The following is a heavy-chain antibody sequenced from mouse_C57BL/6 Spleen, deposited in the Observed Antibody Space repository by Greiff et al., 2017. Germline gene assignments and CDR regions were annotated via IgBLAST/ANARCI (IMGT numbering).Heavy chain of an antibody. J-gene: IGHJ3*01. D-gene: IGHD2-4*01. CDR3: TGADYAGAAY. CDR2: IDPEDGDT. CDR1: GFNIKDYY. Sequence: VQLQQSGAELVRPGASVKLSCTASGFNIKDYYMHWVKQRPEQGLEWIGRIDPEDGDTEYAPKFQGKATMTADTSSNTAYLHLSSLTSEDTAVYYCTGADYAGAAYWGQGTLVTVSA. V-gene: IGHV14-1*01.